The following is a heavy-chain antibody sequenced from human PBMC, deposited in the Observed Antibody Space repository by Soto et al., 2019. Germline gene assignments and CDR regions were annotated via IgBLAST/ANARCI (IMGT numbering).Heavy chain of an antibody. V-gene: IGHV2-5*02. J-gene: IGHJ6*02. D-gene: IGHD2-21*02. CDR1: GFSLSTSGVG. CDR2: IYWDDDK. Sequence: QNTLKESGATLVKPKQTLTLTCTLSGFSLSTSGVGVGWIRQPPGKALEWVALIYWDDDKRYSPSLKSRLTITKDTSKNQVVLTMSYMDPVDTATYYCVHSRCGGDCLRSYSSHYYYGMDVWGQGTTVTVSS. CDR3: VHSRCGGDCLRSYSSHYYYGMDV.